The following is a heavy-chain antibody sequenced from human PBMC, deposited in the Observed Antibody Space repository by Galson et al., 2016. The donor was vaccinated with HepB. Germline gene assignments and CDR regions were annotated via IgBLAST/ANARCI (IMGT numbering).Heavy chain of an antibody. CDR1: GYTFTSYY. CDR3: ARAGLPPYYYYGMDV. Sequence: SVKVSCKASGYTFTSYYMYWVRQAPGRGLEWMGIINPNGGSTSYPQRFQGRVTMTRDTSTSTVYMELSSLRSEDTAVYYCARAGLPPYYYYGMDVWGQGTTVTVSS. J-gene: IGHJ6*02. V-gene: IGHV1-46*01. CDR2: INPNGGST. D-gene: IGHD4-11*01.